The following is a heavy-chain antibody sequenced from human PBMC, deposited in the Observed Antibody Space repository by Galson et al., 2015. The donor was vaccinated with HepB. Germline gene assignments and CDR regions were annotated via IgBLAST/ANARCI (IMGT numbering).Heavy chain of an antibody. CDR3: ARDEYYDFWSGYAPFDY. J-gene: IGHJ4*02. CDR1: GYTFTGYY. CDR2: INPNSGGT. D-gene: IGHD3-3*01. Sequence: SVKVSCKASGYTFTGYYMHWVRQAPGQGLEWMGWINPNSGGTNYAQKFQGRVTMTRDMSISTAYMELSRLRSDDTAVYYCARDEYYDFWSGYAPFDYWGQGTLVTVSS. V-gene: IGHV1-2*02.